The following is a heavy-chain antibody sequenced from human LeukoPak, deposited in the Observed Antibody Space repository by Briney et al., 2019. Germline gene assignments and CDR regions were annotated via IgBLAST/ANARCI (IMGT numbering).Heavy chain of an antibody. CDR1: GGSSSFYY. CDR3: AKPGYSWNEYYWASGEGSGAFDI. D-gene: IGHD1-1*01. Sequence: SETLSLTCTVSGGSSSFYYWSWIRQPPGKGLEWIGCIYFSGSTNYNPSLKSRVTTSVDTSKNQFSLKLSSVTAADTAVYYCAKPGYSWNEYYWASGEGSGAFDILGQGTKVNGSS. CDR2: IYFSGST. V-gene: IGHV4-59*08. J-gene: IGHJ3*02.